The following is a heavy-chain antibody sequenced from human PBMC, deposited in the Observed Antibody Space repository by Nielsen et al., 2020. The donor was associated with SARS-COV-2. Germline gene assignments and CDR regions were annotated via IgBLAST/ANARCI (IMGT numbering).Heavy chain of an antibody. CDR3: ASFDYFDY. CDR2: INSDGSST. J-gene: IGHJ4*02. CDR1: GFTFSSYG. V-gene: IGHV3-74*01. D-gene: IGHD3-9*01. Sequence: GESLKISCAASGFTFSSYGMHWVRQAPGKGLEWVSRINSDGSSTSYADSVKGRFTISRDNAKNTLYLQMNSLRAEDTAVYYCASFDYFDYWGQGTLVTVSS.